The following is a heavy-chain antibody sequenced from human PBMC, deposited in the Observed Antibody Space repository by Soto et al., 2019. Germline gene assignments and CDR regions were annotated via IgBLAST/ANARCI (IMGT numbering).Heavy chain of an antibody. CDR3: TTADYSGYPDSDY. CDR1: VFTFSNAW. V-gene: IGHV3-15*01. CDR2: IKSKTDGGTT. D-gene: IGHD5-12*01. J-gene: IGHJ4*02. Sequence: GGSLRLSCAASVFTFSNAWMMWVRQAPGKGLEWVGRIKSKTDGGTTDYAAPVKGRFTISRDDSKNTLYLQMNSLKTEDTAVYSCTTADYSGYPDSDYWRQGTLVTVSS.